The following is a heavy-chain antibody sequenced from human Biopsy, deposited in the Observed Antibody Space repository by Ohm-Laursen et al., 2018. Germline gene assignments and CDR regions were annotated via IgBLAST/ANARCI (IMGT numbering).Heavy chain of an antibody. CDR2: SSHTGYT. D-gene: IGHD4-23*01. Sequence: SETLSLTCIVSGGSFTGHYWTWIRQPPGKGLEWIGHSSHTGYTSYKSSLKSRVTISLDTSRKHFPLRLTSLAAADTAVYYCARGSNEYGGLYFPHWGQGTLVTVSS. CDR3: ARGSNEYGGLYFPH. J-gene: IGHJ1*01. V-gene: IGHV4-59*11. CDR1: GGSFTGHY.